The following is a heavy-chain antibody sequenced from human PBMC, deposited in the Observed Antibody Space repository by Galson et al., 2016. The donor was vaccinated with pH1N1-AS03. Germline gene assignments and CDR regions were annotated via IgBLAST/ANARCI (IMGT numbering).Heavy chain of an antibody. Sequence: PALVKPTQTLTLTCSFSGFSLSTGGVHVAWIRQPPGKTLVWLALIFWDGETRYRPSLTSRLTITKDTSKNEVVLTMTNMDPVDTSTYYCARSTHVNEGLDFWGQGILVTVSS. J-gene: IGHJ4*02. D-gene: IGHD2-8*01. V-gene: IGHV2-5*02. CDR1: GFSLSTGGVH. CDR2: IFWDGET. CDR3: ARSTHVNEGLDF.